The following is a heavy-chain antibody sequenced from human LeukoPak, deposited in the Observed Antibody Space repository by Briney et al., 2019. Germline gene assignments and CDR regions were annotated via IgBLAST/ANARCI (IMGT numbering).Heavy chain of an antibody. Sequence: GGSLRLSCEASGFTFSSYWMSWVRQAPGKGLEWVANIKQDGSETYYVDSVKVRFTISRDNAKNSLYLQMNSLRAEDTAVYYCAGSTGWARYFDYWGQGTLVTVSS. CDR3: AGSTGWARYFDY. V-gene: IGHV3-7*05. D-gene: IGHD6-19*01. J-gene: IGHJ4*02. CDR2: IKQDGSET. CDR1: GFTFSSYW.